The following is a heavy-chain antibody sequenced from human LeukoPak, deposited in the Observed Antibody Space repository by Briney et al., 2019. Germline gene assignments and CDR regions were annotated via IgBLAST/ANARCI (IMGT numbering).Heavy chain of an antibody. CDR2: IYYSGST. D-gene: IGHD2-21*01. CDR1: GGSISSSSYY. CDR3: ARLFQKGVILKARAFDI. V-gene: IGHV4-39*07. Sequence: PSETLSLTCTVSGGSISSSSYYWGWIRQPPGKGLEWIGSIYYSGSTYYNPSLKSRVTISVDTSKNQFSLKLSSVTAADTAVYYCARLFQKGVILKARAFDIWGQGTMVTVSS. J-gene: IGHJ3*02.